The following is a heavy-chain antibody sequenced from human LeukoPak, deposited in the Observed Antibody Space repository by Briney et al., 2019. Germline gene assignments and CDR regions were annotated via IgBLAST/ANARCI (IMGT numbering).Heavy chain of an antibody. D-gene: IGHD6-19*01. J-gene: IGHJ4*02. Sequence: PSETLSLTCTVSGGSISSYYWSWIRQPAGKGLEWIGRIYATGSTNYNPSLKSRVTMSVDTSKNQFSLNLNSVTAADTAVYYCARVGYSSGWYPLDYWGQGTLVTVS. V-gene: IGHV4-4*07. CDR3: ARVGYSSGWYPLDY. CDR1: GGSISSYY. CDR2: IYATGST.